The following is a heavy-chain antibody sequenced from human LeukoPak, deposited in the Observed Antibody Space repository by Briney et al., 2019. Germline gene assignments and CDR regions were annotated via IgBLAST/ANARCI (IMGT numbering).Heavy chain of an antibody. CDR1: GGSISSYY. Sequence: SETLSLTCAVSGGSISSYYWSWIRQPPGKGLEWIGYIFYSGSTNYNPSLKSRVTISVDTSKNQFSLKLSSVTAADTAVYYCARDYYDSSGWGLFDYWGQGTLVTVSS. CDR3: ARDYYDSSGWGLFDY. J-gene: IGHJ4*02. CDR2: IFYSGST. D-gene: IGHD3-22*01. V-gene: IGHV4-59*01.